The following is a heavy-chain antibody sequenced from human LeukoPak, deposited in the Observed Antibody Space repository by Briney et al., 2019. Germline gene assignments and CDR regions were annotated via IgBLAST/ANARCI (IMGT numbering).Heavy chain of an antibody. CDR2: T. J-gene: IGHJ4*02. CDR3: ARGSYISFDY. Sequence: TNYNPSLKSRVTISVDTSKNQFSLKLSSVTAADTAVYYCARGSYISFDYWGQGTLVTVSS. D-gene: IGHD1-26*01. V-gene: IGHV4-34*01.